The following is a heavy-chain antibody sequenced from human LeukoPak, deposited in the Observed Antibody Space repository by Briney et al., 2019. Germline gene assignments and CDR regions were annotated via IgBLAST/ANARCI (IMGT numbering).Heavy chain of an antibody. CDR3: ARVMGHGIAAAGTWWFDP. D-gene: IGHD6-13*01. J-gene: IGHJ5*02. CDR1: GGSISSGGYS. Sequence: SETLSLACAVSGGSISSGGYSWSWIRQPPGKGLEWIGYIYYSGSTYYNPSLKSRVTISVDTSKNQFSLKLSSVTAADTAVYYCARVMGHGIAAAGTWWFDPWGQGTLVTVSS. V-gene: IGHV4-30-4*07. CDR2: IYYSGST.